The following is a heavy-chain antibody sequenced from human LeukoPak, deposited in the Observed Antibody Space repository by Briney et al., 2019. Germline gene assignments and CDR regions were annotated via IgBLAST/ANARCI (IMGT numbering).Heavy chain of an antibody. CDR2: INHRGST. CDR3: ARSWAGMYYPFYYFDY. D-gene: IGHD2-8*01. V-gene: IGHV4-34*08. Sequence: GSLRLSCAASGFTFSSYSMNWVRQAPGKGLEWIAEINHRGSTHYNPSLKSRVNISADTSKSQFSLNLDSVTAADTAVYYCARSWAGMYYPFYYFDYWGQGSLVTVSS. CDR1: GFTFSSYS. J-gene: IGHJ4*02.